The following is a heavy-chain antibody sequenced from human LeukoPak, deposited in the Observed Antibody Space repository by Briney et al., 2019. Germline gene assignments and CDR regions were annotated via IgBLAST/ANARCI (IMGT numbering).Heavy chain of an antibody. CDR1: GDSISSGDYY. CDR3: ARVPAAMGYFDY. D-gene: IGHD5-18*01. CDR2: IYYSGST. J-gene: IGHJ4*02. Sequence: NSSETLSLTCTVSGDSISSGDYYWGWIRQPPGKGLEWIGSIYYSGSTYYNPSLKSRVTISVDTSKNQFSLKLSSVTAADTAVYYCARVPAAMGYFDYWGQGTLVTVSS. V-gene: IGHV4-39*01.